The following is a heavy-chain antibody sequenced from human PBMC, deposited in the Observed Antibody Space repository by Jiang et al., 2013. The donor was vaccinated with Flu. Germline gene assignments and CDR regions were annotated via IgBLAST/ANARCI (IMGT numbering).Heavy chain of an antibody. V-gene: IGHV1-69*01. J-gene: IGHJ4*02. CDR3: ARVVPEYYYGSGSYN. CDR1: GGTFSSYA. Sequence: KPGSSVKVSCKASGGTFSSYAISWVRQAPGQGLEWMGGIIPIFGTANYAQKFQGRVTITADESTSTAYMELSSLRSEDTAVYYCARVVPEYYYGSGSYNWGQGTLVTVSS. CDR2: IIPIFGTA. D-gene: IGHD3-10*01.